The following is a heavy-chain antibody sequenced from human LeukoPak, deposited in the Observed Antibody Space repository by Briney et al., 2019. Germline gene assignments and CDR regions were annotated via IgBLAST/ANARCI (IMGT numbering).Heavy chain of an antibody. D-gene: IGHD6-13*01. CDR3: ANQGDRIAAVK. Sequence: PSETLSLTCTVSGGSISSYYWSWIRQPPGKGLEWVSAISASGESTYYVDSVKGRFTISRDNSKNTLYLQMNSLRAEDTAVYYCANQGDRIAAVKRGQGTLVTVSS. V-gene: IGHV3-23*01. CDR1: GGSISSYY. CDR2: ISASGEST. J-gene: IGHJ4*02.